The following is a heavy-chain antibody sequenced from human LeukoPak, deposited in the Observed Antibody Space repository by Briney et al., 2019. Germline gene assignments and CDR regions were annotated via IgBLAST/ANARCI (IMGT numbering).Heavy chain of an antibody. CDR1: GFTFSSYA. V-gene: IGHV3-23*01. CDR3: AKSNSPHATGTFYYFDY. D-gene: IGHD1-14*01. CDR2: ISGSGGST. J-gene: IGHJ4*02. Sequence: PGGSLRLSCAVSGFTFSSYAMSWVRQAPGKGLEWVSGISGSGGSTYYADSVKGRITTSRDNSQNTLYLQMNSLRAEDTAIYYCAKSNSPHATGTFYYFDYWGQGTLVIVSS.